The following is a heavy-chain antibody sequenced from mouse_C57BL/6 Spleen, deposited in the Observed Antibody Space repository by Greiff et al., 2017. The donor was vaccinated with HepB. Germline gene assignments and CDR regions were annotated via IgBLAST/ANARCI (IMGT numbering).Heavy chain of an antibody. CDR2: INPNNGGT. D-gene: IGHD1-1*01. V-gene: IGHV1-18*01. J-gene: IGHJ2*01. Sequence: EVQLQQSGPELVKPGASVKIPCKASGYTFTDYNMDWVKQSHGKSLEWIGDINPNNGGTSYNQKFKGKATLTVDKSSSTAYMELRSLTSEDTAVYYCARRGYGSSYSLYFDYWGQGTTLTVSS. CDR3: ARRGYGSSYSLYFDY. CDR1: GYTFTDYN.